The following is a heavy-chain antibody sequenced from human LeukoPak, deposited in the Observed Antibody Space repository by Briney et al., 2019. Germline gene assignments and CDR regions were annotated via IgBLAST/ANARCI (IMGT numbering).Heavy chain of an antibody. CDR2: IYPGDSDT. Sequence: GESLKISCKGSGYSFTYYWIGWVRQMPGKGLEWMGIIYPGDSDTRYSPYFQGQVTISVDKSISTAFLQWSSLKASDTATYYCARPGEGGYYRGPFDYWGQGTLVTVSS. CDR1: GYSFTYYW. CDR3: ARPGEGGYYRGPFDY. D-gene: IGHD3-22*01. V-gene: IGHV5-51*01. J-gene: IGHJ4*02.